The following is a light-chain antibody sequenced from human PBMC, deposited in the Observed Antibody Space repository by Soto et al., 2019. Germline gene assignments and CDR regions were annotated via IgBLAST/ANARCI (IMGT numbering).Light chain of an antibody. J-gene: IGKJ1*01. CDR3: QQYGSSPLTWT. Sequence: EVVLRQSPGTLSSTQGQRATLSCRASQSVSGSYLAWYQQKPGQAPRLLIYGASSRATGIPDRFSGSGSGTDFTLTISRLEPEDFAVYYCQQYGSSPLTWTFGQGTKVDI. CDR1: QSVSGSY. CDR2: GAS. V-gene: IGKV3-20*01.